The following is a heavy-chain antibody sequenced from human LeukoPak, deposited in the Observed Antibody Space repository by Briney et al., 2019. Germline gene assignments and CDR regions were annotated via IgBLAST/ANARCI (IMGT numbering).Heavy chain of an antibody. CDR2: IYYSGST. CDR3: ARSSYYYAADASDI. J-gene: IGHJ3*02. Sequence: SETLSLTCTVSGGSISSSSYYWGWIRQPPGKGLEWIGSIYYSGSTYYHPSLKSRVTISVDTSKNQFSLKLSSVTAADTAVYYCARSSYYYAADASDIWGQGTLVTVSS. CDR1: GGSISSSSYY. D-gene: IGHD3-10*01. V-gene: IGHV4-39*07.